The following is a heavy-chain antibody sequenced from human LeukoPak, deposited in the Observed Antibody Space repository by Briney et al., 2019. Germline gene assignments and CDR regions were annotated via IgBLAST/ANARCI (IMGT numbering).Heavy chain of an antibody. Sequence: GRSLRLSCAASGFTFSSFGMHWVRQAPGKGLEWVAVIWYDGSDKYYTDSVKGRFTISRDNSKNTLYLQMNSLRADDTAVYYCARAGNAFDIWGQGTMVTVSS. CDR3: ARAGNAFDI. CDR1: GFTFSSFG. J-gene: IGHJ3*02. CDR2: IWYDGSDK. D-gene: IGHD6-13*01. V-gene: IGHV3-33*01.